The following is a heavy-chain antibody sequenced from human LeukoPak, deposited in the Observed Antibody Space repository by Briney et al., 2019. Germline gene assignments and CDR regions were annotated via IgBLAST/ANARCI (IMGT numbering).Heavy chain of an antibody. CDR1: GGTFSSYA. CDR3: AREGEVGATLDY. V-gene: IGHV1-69*13. D-gene: IGHD1-26*01. J-gene: IGHJ4*02. Sequence: SVKVSCKASGGTFSSYAISWVRQAPGQGLEWMGGIIPIFGTANYAQKFQGRVTITADESTSTAYMELSSLRSEDTAVYYCAREGEVGATLDYWGQGTLVTVSS. CDR2: IIPIFGTA.